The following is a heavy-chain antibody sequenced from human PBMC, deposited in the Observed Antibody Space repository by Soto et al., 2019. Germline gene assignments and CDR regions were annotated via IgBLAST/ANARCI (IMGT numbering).Heavy chain of an antibody. Sequence: GGSLRLSCAASGFTFSSYGMHWVRQAPGKGLEWVAVISYDGSNKYYADSVKGRFTISRDNSKNTLYLQMNSLRAEDTAVYYCAKEAGNVLRFLEWLPNWFDPWGQGTLVTVSS. CDR3: AKEAGNVLRFLEWLPNWFDP. V-gene: IGHV3-30*18. J-gene: IGHJ5*02. D-gene: IGHD3-3*01. CDR2: ISYDGSNK. CDR1: GFTFSSYG.